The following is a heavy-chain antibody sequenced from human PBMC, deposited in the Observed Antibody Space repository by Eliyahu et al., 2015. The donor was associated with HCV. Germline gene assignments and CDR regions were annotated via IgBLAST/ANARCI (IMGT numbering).Heavy chain of an antibody. CDR2: ISGHKGST. CDR1: GYTFSIFG. D-gene: IGHD3-3*01. J-gene: IGHJ4*02. V-gene: IGHV1-18*04. Sequence: QIQLVQSGAEVKKPGASVNVSCKASGYTFSIFGVSWVRQAPGQGLEWMGWISGHKGSTYPAQKFQGRVTMTTDTSTSTAYMELRSLRFDDSAIYYCARDLGRSRAFDFWGQGSLVTVSS. CDR3: ARDLGRSRAFDF.